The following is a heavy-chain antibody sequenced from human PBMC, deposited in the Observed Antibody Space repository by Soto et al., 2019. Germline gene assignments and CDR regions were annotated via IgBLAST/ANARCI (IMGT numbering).Heavy chain of an antibody. D-gene: IGHD3-9*01. Sequence: SGPTLVNPTQTLTLTCTFSGFSLSTSGMCVSWIRQPPGKALERLARIDWDDDKYYSTSLKTRLTISKDTSKNQVVLTMTNMDPVDTATYYCARTRDILTASEDFAFDIWGQGTMVTVSS. J-gene: IGHJ3*02. CDR2: IDWDDDK. CDR1: GFSLSTSGMC. V-gene: IGHV2-70*11. CDR3: ARTRDILTASEDFAFDI.